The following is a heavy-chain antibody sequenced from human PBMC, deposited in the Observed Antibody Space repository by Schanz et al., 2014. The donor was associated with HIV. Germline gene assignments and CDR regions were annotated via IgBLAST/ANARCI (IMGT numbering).Heavy chain of an antibody. J-gene: IGHJ4*02. Sequence: EVQLLESGGGLVQPGGSLRLSCAASGFTFSNAWMNWVRQAPGKGLEWVSGISGNSGHTWYADSVKGRFTISRDSSKNTLYLQMNSLRAEDTALYHCARSSSGSGTWPPRYWGQGTLVIVSS. V-gene: IGHV3-23*01. CDR3: ARSSSGSGTWPPRY. D-gene: IGHD6-6*01. CDR2: ISGNSGHT. CDR1: GFTFSNAW.